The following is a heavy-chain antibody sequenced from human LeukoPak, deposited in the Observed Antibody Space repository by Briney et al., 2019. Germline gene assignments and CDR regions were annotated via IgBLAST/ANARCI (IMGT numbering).Heavy chain of an antibody. CDR3: AKDRGRTWVQVAN. J-gene: IGHJ4*02. V-gene: IGHV3-23*01. D-gene: IGHD3-10*01. Sequence: PGGSLRLSCAASGFTFSSYWMHWVRQAPGKGLEWVSGISGSGGSTYYADSVKGRFTISRDNSKNTLYLQMNSLRVEDTAVYYCAKDRGRTWVQVANWGQGTLVTVSS. CDR2: ISGSGGST. CDR1: GFTFSSYW.